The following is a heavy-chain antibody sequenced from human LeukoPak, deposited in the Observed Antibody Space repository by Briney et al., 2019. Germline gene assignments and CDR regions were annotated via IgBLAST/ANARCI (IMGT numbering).Heavy chain of an antibody. CDR2: INPNSGGT. J-gene: IGHJ4*02. D-gene: IGHD2-15*01. Sequence: ASVKVSCKASGYTFTGYYMHWVRQAPGQGLEWMGWINPNSGGTIYAQKFQGRVTMTEDTSTDTAYMELSSLRSEDTAVYYCACLQDWWQGHFDYWGQGTLVTVSS. V-gene: IGHV1-2*02. CDR1: GYTFTGYY. CDR3: ACLQDWWQGHFDY.